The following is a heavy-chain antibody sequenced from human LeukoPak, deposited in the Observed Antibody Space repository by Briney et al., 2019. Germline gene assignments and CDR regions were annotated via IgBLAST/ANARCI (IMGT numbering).Heavy chain of an antibody. CDR3: AKYSIVVVITTTVDY. CDR2: ISGSGGST. V-gene: IGHV3-23*01. D-gene: IGHD3-22*01. Sequence: GGSLRLSCAASGFTFSSYAMSWVRQAPGKGLEWVSAISGSGGSTYYADSVKGRFTISRDNSKNTLYLQMNSLRAEDTAVYYCAKYSIVVVITTTVDYWGQGTLVTVSS. J-gene: IGHJ4*02. CDR1: GFTFSSYA.